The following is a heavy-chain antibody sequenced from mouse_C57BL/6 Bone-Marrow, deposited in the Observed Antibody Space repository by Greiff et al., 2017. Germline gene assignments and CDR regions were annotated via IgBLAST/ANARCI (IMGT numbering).Heavy chain of an antibody. CDR1: GFTFSNYW. CDR2: IRLKSDNYAT. V-gene: IGHV6-3*01. D-gene: IGHD3-2*02. J-gene: IGHJ3*01. Sequence: DVKLVESGGGLVQPGGSMKLSCVASGFTFSNYWMNWVRQSPEKGLEWVAQIRLKSDNYATHYAESVKGRFTISRDDSKSSVYLQMNNLRAEDTGIYYCTGSTAQMAWFAYWGQGTLVTVSA. CDR3: TGSTAQMAWFAY.